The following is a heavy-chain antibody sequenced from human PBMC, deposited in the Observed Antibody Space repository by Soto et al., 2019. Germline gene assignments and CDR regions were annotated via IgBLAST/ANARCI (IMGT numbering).Heavy chain of an antibody. D-gene: IGHD6-6*01. V-gene: IGHV3-74*01. Sequence: PGGSLRLSCAASGFIFSSHWMHWVRQAPGKRLVGVSHIGPDVSNIWEADSVQGRFTISRDNARNRLYLQMNSLRAEDTAVYYSAKGLTTTTVKKLVLGGFAYWGQGTRGTVAS. CDR3: AKGLTTTTVKKLVLGGFAY. CDR1: GFIFSSHW. J-gene: IGHJ4*02. CDR2: IGPDVSNI.